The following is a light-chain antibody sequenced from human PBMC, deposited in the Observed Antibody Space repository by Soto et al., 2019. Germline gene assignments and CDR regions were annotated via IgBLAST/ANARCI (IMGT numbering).Light chain of an antibody. CDR2: QDN. J-gene: IGLJ2*01. CDR1: KLGDKY. Sequence: SYELTQPPSVSVSPGQTASITCSGDKLGDKYASWYQQRPGQSPVLVIYQDNKRPSGIPERFSGSNSGNTATLTISGTQAMDEADYYCQAWDSSILLVFGGGTQLTVL. V-gene: IGLV3-1*01. CDR3: QAWDSSILLV.